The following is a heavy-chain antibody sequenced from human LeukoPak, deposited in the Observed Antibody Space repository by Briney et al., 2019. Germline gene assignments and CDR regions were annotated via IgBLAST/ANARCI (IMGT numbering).Heavy chain of an antibody. CDR2: ISAYNGNT. CDR3: ARVRGFGERKWFDP. CDR1: GYTFTSYG. D-gene: IGHD3-10*01. J-gene: IGHJ5*02. Sequence: ASVKVSCKASGYTFTSYGISWVRQAPGQGLEWTGWISAYNGNTNYAQKLQGRVTMTTDTSTSTAYMELRSLRSDDTAVYYCARVRGFGERKWFDPWGQGTLVTVSS. V-gene: IGHV1-18*01.